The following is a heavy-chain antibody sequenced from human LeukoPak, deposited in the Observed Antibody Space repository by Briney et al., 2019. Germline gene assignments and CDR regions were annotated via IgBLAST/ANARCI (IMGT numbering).Heavy chain of an antibody. CDR1: GYTFTSNY. Sequence: ASVKVSCKAFGYTFTSNYMHWVRQAPGQGPEWMGVISPSGGSTTYAQKFQGRVTLTRDMSTSTDYLELSSLRSEDTAVYYCARDLMGDKSGYYDYWGQGTLVTVSS. V-gene: IGHV1-46*01. D-gene: IGHD3-22*01. CDR3: ARDLMGDKSGYYDY. J-gene: IGHJ4*02. CDR2: ISPSGGST.